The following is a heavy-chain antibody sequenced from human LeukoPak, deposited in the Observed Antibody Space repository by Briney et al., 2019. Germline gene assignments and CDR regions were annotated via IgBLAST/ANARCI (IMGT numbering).Heavy chain of an antibody. CDR2: FDPEDGET. CDR3: ATGSGYSYGLSYDY. CDR1: GYTLTELS. J-gene: IGHJ4*02. V-gene: IGHV1-24*01. D-gene: IGHD5-18*01. Sequence: GASVKVSCKVSGYTLTELSMHWVRQAPGKGLEWMGGFDPEDGETIYAQKFQGRVTMAEDTSTDTAYMELSSLRSEDTAVYYCATGSGYSYGLSYDYWGQGTLVTVSS.